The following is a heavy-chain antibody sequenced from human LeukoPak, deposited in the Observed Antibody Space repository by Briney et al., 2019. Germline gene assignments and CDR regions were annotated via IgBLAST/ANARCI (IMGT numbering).Heavy chain of an antibody. Sequence: ASVKVSCKASGYTFTSYAMHWVRQAPGQRLEWMGWINAGNGNTKYSQEFQGRVTITRDTSASTAYMELSSLRSEDMAVYYCARGSGDYDSSGDFDYWGQGTLVTVSS. CDR2: INAGNGNT. CDR3: ARGSGDYDSSGDFDY. CDR1: GYTFTSYA. J-gene: IGHJ4*02. D-gene: IGHD3-22*01. V-gene: IGHV1-3*03.